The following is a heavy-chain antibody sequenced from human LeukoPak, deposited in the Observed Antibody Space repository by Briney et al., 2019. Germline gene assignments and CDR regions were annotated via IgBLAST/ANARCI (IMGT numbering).Heavy chain of an antibody. CDR2: MSSSGGTI. V-gene: IGHV3-48*03. J-gene: IGHJ3*02. D-gene: IGHD1-26*01. CDR1: GFTFSSYE. Sequence: PGGSLRLSCAASGFTFSSYEMNWVRQAPGKGLEWVSYMSSSGGTIYYADSVKGRLTISRDNAKSSLYLQMNSLRVEDTAVYYCARPTAVGATPRAFDIWGQGTMVTVSS. CDR3: ARPTAVGATPRAFDI.